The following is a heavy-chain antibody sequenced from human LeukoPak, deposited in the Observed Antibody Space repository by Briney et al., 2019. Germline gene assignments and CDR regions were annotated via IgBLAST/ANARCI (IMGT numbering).Heavy chain of an antibody. CDR3: ARHLSYGSGSYYNFGY. J-gene: IGHJ4*02. CDR2: ISSSGTTI. V-gene: IGHV3-48*03. Sequence: GGSLRLSCAASGFTFSSYEMNWVRQAPGKGLEWVSYISSSGTTIYYADPVNGRFTISRDNAKDSLYLQMNSLRAEDTAVYYCARHLSYGSGSYYNFGYWGQGTLVTVSA. CDR1: GFTFSSYE. D-gene: IGHD3-10*01.